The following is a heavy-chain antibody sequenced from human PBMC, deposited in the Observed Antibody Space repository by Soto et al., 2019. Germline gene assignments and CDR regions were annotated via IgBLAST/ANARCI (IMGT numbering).Heavy chain of an antibody. V-gene: IGHV1-69*05. J-gene: IGHJ6*03. CDR1: GGTFSSYA. CDR2: IIPIFGTA. Sequence: SVKVSCKASGGTFSSYAISWVRQAPGQGLEWMGGIIPIFGTANYAQKFQGRVTITRDTSASTAYMELSSLRSEDTTVYYCARANNYYYYMDVWGKGTTVTVSS. D-gene: IGHD2-8*01. CDR3: ARANNYYYYMDV.